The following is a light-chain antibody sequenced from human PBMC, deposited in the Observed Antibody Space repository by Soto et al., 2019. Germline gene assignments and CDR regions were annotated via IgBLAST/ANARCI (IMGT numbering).Light chain of an antibody. Sequence: QSALTQPASVSGSPGQSITISCTGTSSDIGAYNYVSWYQQHPGKAPKLMISEVSNRPSGVSNRFSGSKSGNTASLTISGLQAEDEADYYCSSYTSRSTLVLFGGGTKVTVL. CDR1: SSDIGAYNY. CDR3: SSYTSRSTLVL. CDR2: EVS. J-gene: IGLJ2*01. V-gene: IGLV2-14*01.